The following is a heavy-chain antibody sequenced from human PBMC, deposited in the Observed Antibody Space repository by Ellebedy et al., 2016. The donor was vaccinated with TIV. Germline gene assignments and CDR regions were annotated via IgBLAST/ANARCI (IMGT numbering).Heavy chain of an antibody. V-gene: IGHV4-61*05. J-gene: IGHJ4*02. CDR2: IYYNGNA. CDR1: GGSISGSTYY. Sequence: MPSETLSLTCTVSGGSISGSTYYWGWIRQSPGKGLEWIGYIYYNGNANYNPSLKSRVTISLDTSKNQFSLRLSSVTAADTAVYYCARHQWTVAYDSYFDYWGQGTLVTVSS. CDR3: ARHQWTVAYDSYFDY. D-gene: IGHD5-12*01.